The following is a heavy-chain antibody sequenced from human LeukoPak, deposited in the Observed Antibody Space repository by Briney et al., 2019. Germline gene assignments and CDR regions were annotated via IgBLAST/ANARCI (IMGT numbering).Heavy chain of an antibody. J-gene: IGHJ5*02. CDR1: GFTFDDYA. D-gene: IGHD6-19*01. Sequence: GGSLRLSCAASGFTFDDYAMHWVRQAPGKGLEWVSLISGGGGSTYYADSEKGRFTISRANSKHSLYLQMNSLRTEDTALYYCARSSGHAMWWVDPWGQGTLVTVSP. CDR2: ISGGGGST. CDR3: ARSSGHAMWWVDP. V-gene: IGHV3-43*02.